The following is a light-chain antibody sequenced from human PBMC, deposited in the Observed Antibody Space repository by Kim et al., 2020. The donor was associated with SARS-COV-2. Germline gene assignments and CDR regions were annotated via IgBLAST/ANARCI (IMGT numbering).Light chain of an antibody. V-gene: IGKV3-20*01. CDR2: GAS. Sequence: LSPGERAALSCRDSQSVSSSYLAWYQQKPGQAPRLLIYGASSRTTGIPDRFSGSGSGTDFTLTISRLEPEDFAVYYCQQYGSSPQTFGQGTKLEIK. CDR3: QQYGSSPQT. J-gene: IGKJ2*01. CDR1: QSVSSSY.